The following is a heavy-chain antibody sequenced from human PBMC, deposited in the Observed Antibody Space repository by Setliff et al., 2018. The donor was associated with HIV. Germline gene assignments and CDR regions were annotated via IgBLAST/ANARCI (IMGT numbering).Heavy chain of an antibody. V-gene: IGHV4-39*02. D-gene: IGHD6-19*01. CDR1: GGSISSSSYY. J-gene: IGHJ4*02. CDR3: ARRAVAGTSFDY. CDR2: IYYSGST. Sequence: SETLSLTCTVSGGSISSSSYYWGWIRQPPGKGLEWIGSIYYSGSTYYNPSLESRVTISVDTSKNHFSLRLSSVTAADTAVYYCARRAVAGTSFDYWGQGTLVTVPQ.